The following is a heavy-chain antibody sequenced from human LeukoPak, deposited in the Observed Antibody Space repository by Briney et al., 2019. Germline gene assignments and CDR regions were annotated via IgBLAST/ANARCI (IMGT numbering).Heavy chain of an antibody. CDR2: ISAYNGNT. D-gene: IGHD3-22*01. Sequence: GASVKVSCKASGYTFTSYGISWVRQAPGQGLEWMGWISAYNGNTNYAQKFQGRVTMTRDTSISTAYMELSRLRSDDTAVYYCARGDSSGYPRNKKPEGFDPWGQGTLVTVSS. J-gene: IGHJ5*02. CDR1: GYTFTSYG. CDR3: ARGDSSGYPRNKKPEGFDP. V-gene: IGHV1-18*01.